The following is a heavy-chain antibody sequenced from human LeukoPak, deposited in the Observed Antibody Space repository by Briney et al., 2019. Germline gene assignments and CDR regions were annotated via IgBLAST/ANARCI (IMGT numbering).Heavy chain of an antibody. Sequence: SETLSLTCTVSGGSISSYYWSWIRQPPGKGLEWIGYIYYSGSTNYNPSLKSRVTISVDTSKNQSSLKLSSVTAADTAVYYCARTYYYDSSMYYFDYWGQGTLVTVSS. CDR2: IYYSGST. V-gene: IGHV4-59*01. J-gene: IGHJ4*02. D-gene: IGHD3-22*01. CDR1: GGSISSYY. CDR3: ARTYYYDSSMYYFDY.